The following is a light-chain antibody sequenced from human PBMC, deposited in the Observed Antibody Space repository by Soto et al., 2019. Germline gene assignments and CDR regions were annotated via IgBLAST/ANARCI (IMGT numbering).Light chain of an antibody. Sequence: QSALTQPRSVSGSPGQTVTISCTGTTSDVGGYNYVSWYQQSPGKAPKLLISGVSERPSGVPGRFSGSKSGNTASLTSSGLQAEEEAYYYCCSYVDTETWVFGGGTKLTVL. CDR3: CSYVDTETWV. CDR1: TSDVGGYNY. V-gene: IGLV2-11*01. CDR2: GVS. J-gene: IGLJ3*02.